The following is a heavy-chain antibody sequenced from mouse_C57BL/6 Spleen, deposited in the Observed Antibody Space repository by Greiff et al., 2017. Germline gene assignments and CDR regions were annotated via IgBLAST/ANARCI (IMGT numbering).Heavy chain of an antibody. CDR1: GYSITSGYY. CDR3: ARDLGRGYYAMDY. Sequence: EVKLQESGPGLVKPSQSLSLTCSVTGYSITSGYYWNWIRQFPGNKLEWMGYISYDGSNNYNPSLKNRIPITRDTSKNQFFLKLNSVTTEDTATYYCARDLGRGYYAMDYWGQGTSVTVSS. D-gene: IGHD4-1*01. CDR2: ISYDGSN. J-gene: IGHJ4*01. V-gene: IGHV3-6*01.